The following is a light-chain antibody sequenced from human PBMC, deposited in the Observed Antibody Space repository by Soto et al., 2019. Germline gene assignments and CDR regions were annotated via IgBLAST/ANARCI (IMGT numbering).Light chain of an antibody. Sequence: EILLTQSPSTLSLSPGERATLSCRASQSVRNNYLAWYRQQRPGQAPRLLIYGASGRATGIPDRFSGSGSGTDFTLTISRLEPEDFAVYYCQQYNNWPPWTFGQGTKVEI. CDR2: GAS. V-gene: IGKV3-20*01. CDR1: QSVRNNY. J-gene: IGKJ1*01. CDR3: QQYNNWPPWT.